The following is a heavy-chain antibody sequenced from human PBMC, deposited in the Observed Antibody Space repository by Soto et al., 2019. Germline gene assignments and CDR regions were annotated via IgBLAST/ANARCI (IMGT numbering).Heavy chain of an antibody. J-gene: IGHJ4*02. D-gene: IGHD1-7*01. V-gene: IGHV1-69*02. CDR3: ARPTFTATKSEYYFAR. Sequence: QVQLVQSGAEVKKPGSSVKVSCKASGGSFSSYPIAWVRQAPGQGLEWMGRIIPILGITAYAQKFQGRVTITADKSTTPAYMELTSLPSADTALYQWARPTFTATKSEYYFARWGQGAEDTVSS. CDR1: GGSFSSYP. CDR2: IIPILGIT.